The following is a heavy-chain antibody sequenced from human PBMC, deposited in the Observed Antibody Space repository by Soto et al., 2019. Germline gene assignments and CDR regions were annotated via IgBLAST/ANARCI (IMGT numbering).Heavy chain of an antibody. CDR2: INDSGNI. V-gene: IGHV4-34*01. D-gene: IGHD3-10*01. J-gene: IGHJ6*03. CDR1: GGSFSGYQ. Sequence: QVQLQQWGAGLLKPSETLSLTCAVYGGSFSGYQWSWIRQTPGKGLEWIGEINDSGNINYNPSLKNRVTTLLDTPKKQSSLNLSSVTAADSALYYCARGLILWFGELSRLGGYDSYMDVWGKGTTVTVSS. CDR3: ARGLILWFGELSRLGGYDSYMDV.